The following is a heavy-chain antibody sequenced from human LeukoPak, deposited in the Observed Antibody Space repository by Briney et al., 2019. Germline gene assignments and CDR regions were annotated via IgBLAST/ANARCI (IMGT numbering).Heavy chain of an antibody. CDR1: GYTFTGYY. V-gene: IGHV1-2*02. CDR3: ARGVKECQLLYLEDY. Sequence: ASVKVSCKASGYTFTGYYMHWVRQAPGQGLEWMGWINPNSGGTNYAQKFQGRVTMTRDTSISTAYMELSRLRSDDTAVYYCARGVKECQLLYLEDYWGQGTLVTVSS. CDR2: INPNSGGT. D-gene: IGHD2-2*02. J-gene: IGHJ4*02.